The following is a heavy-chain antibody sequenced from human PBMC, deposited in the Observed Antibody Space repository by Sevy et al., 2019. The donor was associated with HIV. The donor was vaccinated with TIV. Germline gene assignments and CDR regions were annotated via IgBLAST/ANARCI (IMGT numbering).Heavy chain of an antibody. V-gene: IGHV3-30*02. CDR1: GFRFSSYG. J-gene: IGHJ3*02. CDR2: LPYDGSKE. D-gene: IGHD3-16*02. Sequence: GESLKISCAASGFRFSSYGMNWVRQAPDKGLEWVAFLPYDGSKEDYAASVQGRFTISRDNSKNTLYLKMSSLRAEDTAVYYCTKDMVTFGGVIANSPGGFDMWGQGTMVTVSS. CDR3: TKDMVTFGGVIANSPGGFDM.